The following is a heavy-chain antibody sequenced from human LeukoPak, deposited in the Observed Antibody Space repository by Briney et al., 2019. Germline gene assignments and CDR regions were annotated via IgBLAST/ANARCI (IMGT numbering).Heavy chain of an antibody. CDR3: ARDWYYYDSSGYYYSLYY. CDR1: GCTFSSYA. V-gene: IGHV1-69*05. D-gene: IGHD3-22*01. Sequence: GASVKGSCKASGCTFSSYAISWVRQAPGQGLEWMGGIIPIFGTANYAQKFQGRVTITTDESTSTAYMELSSLRSEDTAVYYCARDWYYYDSSGYYYSLYYWGQGTLVTVSS. J-gene: IGHJ4*02. CDR2: IIPIFGTA.